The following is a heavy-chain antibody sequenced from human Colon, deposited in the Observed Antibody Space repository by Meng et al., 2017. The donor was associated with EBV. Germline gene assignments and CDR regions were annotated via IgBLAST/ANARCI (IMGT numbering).Heavy chain of an antibody. CDR2: IWSNGINE. D-gene: IGHD6-13*01. J-gene: IGHJ4*02. V-gene: IGHV3-33*01. Sequence: QVQLVESGGGAVQPGRSLRLSCAASGFTFSTYAMHWVRQAPGKGLEWVAVIWSNGINEYYVDSVKGRFTISRDNSKNTVYLQMNSLRAEDTAVYYCAPSIAVAGMLDYWGQGTLVTVAS. CDR3: APSIAVAGMLDY. CDR1: GFTFSTYA.